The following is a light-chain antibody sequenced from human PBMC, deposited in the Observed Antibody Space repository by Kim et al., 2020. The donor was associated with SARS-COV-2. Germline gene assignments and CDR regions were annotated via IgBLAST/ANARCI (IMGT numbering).Light chain of an antibody. Sequence: SPRERANLPCRAQHSYSTSYLGTDQQKTGQAPSLLIYGASSRATGIPDRFSGSGSETDFTLTISRLEPEDFAVYYCQQYGSSPFTFGPGTKVDIK. CDR1: HSYSTSY. V-gene: IGKV3-20*01. CDR2: GAS. J-gene: IGKJ3*01. CDR3: QQYGSSPFT.